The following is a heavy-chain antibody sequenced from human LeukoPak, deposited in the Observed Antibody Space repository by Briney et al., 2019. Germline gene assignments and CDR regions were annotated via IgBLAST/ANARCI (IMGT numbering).Heavy chain of an antibody. D-gene: IGHD3-22*01. CDR2: IRSKANSYAT. CDR1: GFTFSGSA. J-gene: IGHJ4*02. Sequence: GGSLRLSCAAAGFTFSGSAMHWVRQASGKGLEWVGRIRSKANSYATAYAASVKGRFTISRDESKNPAYLQMNRLKLEDTAVYYCTRRASDDSSGYYSTRGQGTLVTVSS. CDR3: TRRASDDSSGYYST. V-gene: IGHV3-73*01.